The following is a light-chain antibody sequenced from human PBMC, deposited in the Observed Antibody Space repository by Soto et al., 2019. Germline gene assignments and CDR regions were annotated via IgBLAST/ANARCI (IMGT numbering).Light chain of an antibody. V-gene: IGLV2-18*02. J-gene: IGLJ2*01. Sequence: QSALTQPPSVSGSPGQSVTISCAGSSSDIGSYDRVSWYQQPPDTAPKLIIYGVTHRPSGVPDRFSGSKSGNTASLTISGLQAEDEADYYCSSYASSSAVVFGGGTKLTVL. CDR2: GVT. CDR1: SSDIGSYDR. CDR3: SSYASSSAVV.